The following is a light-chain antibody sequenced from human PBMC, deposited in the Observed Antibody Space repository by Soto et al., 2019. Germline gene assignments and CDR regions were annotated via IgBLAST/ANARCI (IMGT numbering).Light chain of an antibody. Sequence: IQLTQSPSSLSASVGARVTITCRAGQDIGSALAWYQQRPGKAPKLLLYDASNLEAGVPSRFSGSGSGTDFTLAITSLRPEDVATYYCQQFNGFPLTFGGGTKVQIK. CDR3: QQFNGFPLT. CDR2: DAS. V-gene: IGKV1-13*02. J-gene: IGKJ4*01. CDR1: QDIGSA.